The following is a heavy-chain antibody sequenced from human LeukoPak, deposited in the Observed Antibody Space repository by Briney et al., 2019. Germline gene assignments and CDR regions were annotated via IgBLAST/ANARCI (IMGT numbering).Heavy chain of an antibody. J-gene: IGHJ4*02. CDR3: ARASSELRFDY. CDR1: GGSISSYY. V-gene: IGHV4-59*01. D-gene: IGHD1-7*01. Sequence: PSETLSLTCTVSGGSISSYYWSWIRQPPGKGLEWIGYIYYSGSTNYNPSLKSRVTISVDTSKNQFSLRLSSVTAADTAVYYCARASSELRFDYWGQGTLVTVSS. CDR2: IYYSGST.